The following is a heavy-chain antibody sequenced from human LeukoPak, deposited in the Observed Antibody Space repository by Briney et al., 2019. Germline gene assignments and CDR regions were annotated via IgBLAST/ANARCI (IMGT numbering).Heavy chain of an antibody. CDR2: IKSKINGGTA. V-gene: IGHV3-15*01. CDR1: GLTFSNAW. CDR3: TTERAAAADY. J-gene: IGHJ4*02. D-gene: IGHD6-25*01. Sequence: GSLRLSCAASGLTFSNAWMTWVRQSPGKGLEWVGHIKSKINGGTAAYAAPANGRFTISRDDSKDTLYLQMNSLKTEDTAVYYCTTERAAAADYWGQGTLVTVSS.